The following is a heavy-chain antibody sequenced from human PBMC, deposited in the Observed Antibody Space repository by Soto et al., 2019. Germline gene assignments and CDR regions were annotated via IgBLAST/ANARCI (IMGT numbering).Heavy chain of an antibody. CDR1: GFTFSSYS. J-gene: IGHJ4*02. D-gene: IGHD6-13*01. CDR2: ISSSSSYI. Sequence: PGVSLRLSCAASGFTFSSYSMNWVRQAPGKGLEWVSSISSSSSYIYYADSVKGRFTISRDNAKNSLYLQMNSLRAEDTAVYYCASLAAAAYKFDYWGQGTLVTVSS. CDR3: ASLAAAAYKFDY. V-gene: IGHV3-21*04.